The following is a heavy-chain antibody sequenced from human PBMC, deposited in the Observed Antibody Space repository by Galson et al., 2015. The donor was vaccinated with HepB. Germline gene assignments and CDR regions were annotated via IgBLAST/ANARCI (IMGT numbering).Heavy chain of an antibody. J-gene: IGHJ6*02. V-gene: IGHV3-21*01. Sequence: SLRLSCAASGFTFSSYSMNWVRQAPGKGLEWVSSISSSSSYIYYADSVKGRFTISRDNAKNSLYLQMNSLRAEDTAVYYCARVMDVGYDYVWGSYRYFGYYYYGMDVWGQGTTVTVSS. CDR3: ARVMDVGYDYVWGSYRYFGYYYYGMDV. D-gene: IGHD3-16*02. CDR2: ISSSSSYI. CDR1: GFTFSSYS.